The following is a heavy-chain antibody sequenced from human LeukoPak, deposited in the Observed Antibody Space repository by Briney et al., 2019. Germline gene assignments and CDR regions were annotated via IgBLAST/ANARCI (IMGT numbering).Heavy chain of an antibody. D-gene: IGHD2-2*01. CDR1: GFTFGSYA. V-gene: IGHV3-23*01. CDR3: AKGPGYCTSTSCFPDY. Sequence: GSLRLSCAASGFTFGSYAMDWVRQAPGKGLEWVSATSVSGGSTYYADSVKGRFTISRDNSKNTLYLQMNSLRAEDTAVYYCAKGPGYCTSTSCFPDYWGQGTLVTVSS. J-gene: IGHJ4*02. CDR2: TSVSGGST.